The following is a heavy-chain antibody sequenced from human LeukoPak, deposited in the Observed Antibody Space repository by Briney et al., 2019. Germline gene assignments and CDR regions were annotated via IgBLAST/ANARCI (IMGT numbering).Heavy chain of an antibody. Sequence: SGGSLRLSCAASGFTVSSNYMSWVRQAPGKGLEWVANIKQDGSEKYYVDSVKGRFTISRDNAKNSLYLQMNSLRAEDTAVYYCARVRYAYYYMDVWGKGTTVTVSS. V-gene: IGHV3-7*01. CDR1: GFTVSSNY. CDR2: IKQDGSEK. J-gene: IGHJ6*03. D-gene: IGHD2-8*01. CDR3: ARVRYAYYYMDV.